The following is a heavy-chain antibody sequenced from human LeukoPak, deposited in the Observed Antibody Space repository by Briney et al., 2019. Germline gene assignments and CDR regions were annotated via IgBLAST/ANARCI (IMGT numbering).Heavy chain of an antibody. CDR2: IYHSGST. V-gene: IGHV4-30-2*01. CDR3: ARSPYDFNYYYYYMDV. CDR1: GGSISSGGYS. Sequence: PSETLSLTCAVSGGSISSGGYSWSWIRQPPGKGLEWIGYIYHSGSTYYNPSLKSRVTISVDRSKNQFSLKLSSVTAADTAVYYCARSPYDFNYYYYYMDVWGKGTTVTVSS. D-gene: IGHD3-3*01. J-gene: IGHJ6*03.